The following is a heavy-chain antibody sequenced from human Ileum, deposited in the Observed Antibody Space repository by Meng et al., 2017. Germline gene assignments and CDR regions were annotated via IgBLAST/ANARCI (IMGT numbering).Heavy chain of an antibody. J-gene: IGHJ4*02. D-gene: IGHD3-10*01. Sequence: QVPLQESGPGLGRPSETLALTCNVSGGSVSSASYDWSWIRQPPGKGLEWIGLIHYSGSRNYNPSLKSRVTMSVDTSKNQVSLRLTSVTAADTAVYYCARFYGSGTFEVHDYWGQGTLVTVSS. V-gene: IGHV4-61*01. CDR1: GGSVSSASYD. CDR2: IHYSGSR. CDR3: ARFYGSGTFEVHDY.